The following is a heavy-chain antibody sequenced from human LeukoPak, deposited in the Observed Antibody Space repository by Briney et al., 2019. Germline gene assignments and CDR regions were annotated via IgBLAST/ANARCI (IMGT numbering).Heavy chain of an antibody. J-gene: IGHJ6*02. Sequence: ASVKVSCKASGYTFTSYGISWVRQAPGQGLEWMGWISAYNGNTNYAQKLQGRVTMTTDTSTSTAYMELRSLRSDDTAVYYSAREVDPLRHYYYDSSGYGAAYGMDVWGQGTTVTVSS. CDR3: AREVDPLRHYYYDSSGYGAAYGMDV. CDR1: GYTFTSYG. D-gene: IGHD3-22*01. CDR2: ISAYNGNT. V-gene: IGHV1-18*01.